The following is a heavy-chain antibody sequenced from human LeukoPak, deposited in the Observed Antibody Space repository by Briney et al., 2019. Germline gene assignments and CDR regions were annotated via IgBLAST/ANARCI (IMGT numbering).Heavy chain of an antibody. D-gene: IGHD1-26*01. V-gene: IGHV3-23*01. Sequence: GGSLRLSCAASGFTFSSDAMSWVRQAPGKGLEWVSVISGSGGRTYYADSLKGRFTISRDNSKHTLYLQMNSLRAEHTAVYYCAKGLQWELPFDYWGQGTLVTVSS. CDR2: ISGSGGRT. J-gene: IGHJ4*02. CDR1: GFTFSSDA. CDR3: AKGLQWELPFDY.